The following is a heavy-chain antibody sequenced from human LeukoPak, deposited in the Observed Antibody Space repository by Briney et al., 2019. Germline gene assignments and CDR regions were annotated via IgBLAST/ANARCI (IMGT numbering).Heavy chain of an antibody. V-gene: IGHV3-48*03. D-gene: IGHD1-26*01. Sequence: PGGSLRLSCAASGFTFSSYEMNWVRQAPGKGLEWVSYISNSGSIIYYADFVKGRFTISRDNDKNSLYLQMNSLRAEDTAVYYCARDPVGATTPDCCGQGALVTVSS. CDR1: GFTFSSYE. CDR3: ARDPVGATTPDC. CDR2: ISNSGSII. J-gene: IGHJ4*02.